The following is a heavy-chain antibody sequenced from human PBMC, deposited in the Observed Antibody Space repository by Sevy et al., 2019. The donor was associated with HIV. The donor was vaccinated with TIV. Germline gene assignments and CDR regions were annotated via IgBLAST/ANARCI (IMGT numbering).Heavy chain of an antibody. J-gene: IGHJ4*02. CDR2: ISCSGNTI. CDR3: ARAGGSWALRY. D-gene: IGHD1-26*01. CDR1: GFIFSDYY. V-gene: IGHV3-11*01. Sequence: GGCLRLSCAASGFIFSDYYMSWIRQAPGKGLEWVSYISCSGNTIYYTDSVKGRFTNSRDNAKDSLYLQMNSPRAEDTAVYYCARAGGSWALRYWGQGSLVTVSS.